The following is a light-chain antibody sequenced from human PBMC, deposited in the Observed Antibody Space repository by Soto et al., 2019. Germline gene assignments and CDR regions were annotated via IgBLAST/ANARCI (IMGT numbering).Light chain of an antibody. CDR2: LNSDGSH. J-gene: IGLJ2*01. Sequence: QLVLTQSPSASASLGASVKLTCTLSSGHSSYAIAWHQQQPEKGPRYLMKLNSDGSHSKGDGLPHRFSCSSSGAERYLTISILQSEDEAYYYCQTWGTGTGVFGGGTKLTVL. CDR1: SGHSSYA. V-gene: IGLV4-69*01. CDR3: QTWGTGTGV.